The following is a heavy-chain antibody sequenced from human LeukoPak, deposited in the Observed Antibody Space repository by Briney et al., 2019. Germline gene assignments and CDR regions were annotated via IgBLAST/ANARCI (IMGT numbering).Heavy chain of an antibody. CDR2: ISWNSGSI. Sequence: GGSLRLSCAASGFTFDDYAMHWVRQAPGKGLEWVSGISWNSGSIGYADSVKGRFTISRDSAKNSLYLQMNSLRAEDTALYYCAKVALGTTELSGLDYWGQGTLVTVSS. V-gene: IGHV3-9*01. CDR1: GFTFDDYA. CDR3: AKVALGTTELSGLDY. J-gene: IGHJ4*02. D-gene: IGHD4-11*01.